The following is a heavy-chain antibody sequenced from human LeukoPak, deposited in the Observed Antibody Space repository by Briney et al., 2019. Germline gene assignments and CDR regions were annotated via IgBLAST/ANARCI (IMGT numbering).Heavy chain of an antibody. D-gene: IGHD1-26*01. CDR1: GVTCSSFG. V-gene: IGHV3-30*02. J-gene: IGHJ3*02. CDR2: IRYDGFNK. Sequence: GGSLIVSCGETGVTCSSFGLGGGRQAPEKGLEWVASIRYDGFNKYYADSLKGRFTISRDSSKNTLYLQMNSLRAEDTAVYYCAKKTIVGATVDAFDIWGQGTMVIVSS. CDR3: AKKTIVGATVDAFDI.